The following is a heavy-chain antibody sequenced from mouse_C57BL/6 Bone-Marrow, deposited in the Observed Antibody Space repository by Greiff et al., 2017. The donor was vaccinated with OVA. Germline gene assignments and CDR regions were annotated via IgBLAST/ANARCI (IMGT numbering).Heavy chain of an antibody. D-gene: IGHD2-1*01. Sequence: DVQLQESGPGMVKPSQSLSLTCTVTGYSITSGYDWHWIRHFPGNKLEWMGYISYSGSTNYNPSLKSRISITHDTSKNHFFLKLNSVTTEDTATYYCAKSAYGNYVGFAYWGQGTLVTVST. CDR1: GYSITSGYD. V-gene: IGHV3-1*01. J-gene: IGHJ3*01. CDR3: AKSAYGNYVGFAY. CDR2: ISYSGST.